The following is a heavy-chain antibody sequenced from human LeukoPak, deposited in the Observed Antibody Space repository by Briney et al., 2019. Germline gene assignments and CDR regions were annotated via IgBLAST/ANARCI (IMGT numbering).Heavy chain of an antibody. CDR3: AKEGYCSGGSCYSEGRFDY. J-gene: IGHJ4*02. CDR1: GFTFSSYG. D-gene: IGHD2-15*01. CDR2: ISGSGGST. Sequence: GGSLRLSCAASGFTFSSYGMSWVRQAPGKGLEWVSAISGSGGSTHYADSVKGRFTISRDNSKNTLYLQMNSLRAEDTAVYYCAKEGYCSGGSCYSEGRFDYWGQGTLVTVSS. V-gene: IGHV3-23*01.